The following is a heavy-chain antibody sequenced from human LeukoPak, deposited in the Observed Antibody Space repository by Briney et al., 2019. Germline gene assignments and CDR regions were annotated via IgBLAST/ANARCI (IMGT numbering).Heavy chain of an antibody. CDR1: RYTFTSYY. V-gene: IGHV1-46*01. Sequence: ASVTVSCKASRYTFTSYYMHGVRQAPGQGRAWVGIINPSGGSTSYAQKFQGRVTMTRATSTSTVYMELGSLRSEDTAVYYCASALKRGSAGTLIDHWGQGTLVTVSS. CDR2: INPSGGST. D-gene: IGHD6-13*01. CDR3: ASALKRGSAGTLIDH. J-gene: IGHJ4*02.